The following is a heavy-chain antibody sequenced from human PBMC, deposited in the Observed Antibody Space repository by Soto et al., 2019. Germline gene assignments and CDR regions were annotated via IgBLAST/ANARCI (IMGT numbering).Heavy chain of an antibody. CDR1: GGSIRNGDYY. Sequence: PSETLSLTCTVSGGSIRNGDYYWGWIRQPPGKGLEWIGYVYYSGTTYSHPSLNIRVSISVDTSENQFSLRLTSVTAADTAVYYCVTVNLVGAAYYFDYWGPGTLVTVSS. V-gene: IGHV4-30-4*01. CDR2: VYYSGTT. J-gene: IGHJ4*02. D-gene: IGHD1-26*01. CDR3: VTVNLVGAAYYFDY.